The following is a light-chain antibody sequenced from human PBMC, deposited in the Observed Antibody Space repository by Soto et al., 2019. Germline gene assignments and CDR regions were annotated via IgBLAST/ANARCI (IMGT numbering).Light chain of an antibody. V-gene: IGKV3-20*01. CDR3: KQYYDYSAWT. Sequence: EIVLTQSPDTLSLSPGERATLSCRASQSVSSSYLAWYQQKPRPAPRLVFYGASGRATGIPDRFIGTRSGTEYPLPTSSLRPDDFATYYCKQYYDYSAWTFGQGTKVDIK. J-gene: IGKJ1*01. CDR1: QSVSSSY. CDR2: GAS.